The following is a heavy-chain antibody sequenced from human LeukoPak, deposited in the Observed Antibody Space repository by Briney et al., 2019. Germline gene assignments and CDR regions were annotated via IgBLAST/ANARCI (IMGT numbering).Heavy chain of an antibody. Sequence: SETLSLTCTVSGGSINSTNCYWSWIRQHPGKGLEWIGYIYYTGSTYYNPSLKSRVTISLDSSKNQFSLKLNSVTAADTAVFYCARGVIPADSPNNWFDPWGQGTLATVSS. CDR3: ARGVIPADSPNNWFDP. J-gene: IGHJ5*02. D-gene: IGHD2/OR15-2a*01. V-gene: IGHV4-31*03. CDR1: GGSINSTNCY. CDR2: IYYTGST.